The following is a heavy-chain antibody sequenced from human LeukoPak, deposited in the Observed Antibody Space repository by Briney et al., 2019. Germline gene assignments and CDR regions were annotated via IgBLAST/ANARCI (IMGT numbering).Heavy chain of an antibody. CDR2: VHPNSGGT. Sequence: ASVKVSCKASGYTFTDYYMHWLRQAPGQGLEWMGWVHPNSGGTNYAQKFQGRVTMTRDTSISTAYMELSSLRSEDTAVYYCAREDYGGNSGAWFDPWGQGTLVTVSS. CDR3: AREDYGGNSGAWFDP. J-gene: IGHJ5*02. CDR1: GYTFTDYY. V-gene: IGHV1-2*02. D-gene: IGHD4-23*01.